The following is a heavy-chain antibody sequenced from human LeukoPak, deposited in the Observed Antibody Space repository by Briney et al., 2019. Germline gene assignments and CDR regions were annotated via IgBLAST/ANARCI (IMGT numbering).Heavy chain of an antibody. V-gene: IGHV3-48*04. CDR3: ARESGSGSYSDY. CDR2: LSSSGTTT. J-gene: IGHJ4*02. D-gene: IGHD1-26*01. Sequence: GGSLRLSCAASGFTLSSFSMTWVRQAPGKGLEWISYLSSSGTTTYYADSVKGRFTISRDTAKNSLDLQMNSLRAEDTALYYCARESGSGSYSDYWGQGTLVTVSS. CDR1: GFTLSSFS.